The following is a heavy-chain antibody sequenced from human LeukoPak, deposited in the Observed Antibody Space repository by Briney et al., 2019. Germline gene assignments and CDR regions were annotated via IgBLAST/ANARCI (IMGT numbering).Heavy chain of an antibody. D-gene: IGHD4/OR15-4a*01. CDR3: ARDSANYRGMDY. Sequence: ASETLSLTCTVSGGSISSYYWSWIRQPAGKGLEWIGRIYTSETTDYNPSLKSRVTLSLDTSKNQFSLRLSSVTAADTAMYYCARDSANYRGMDYWGQGTLVTVSS. V-gene: IGHV4-4*07. CDR2: IYTSETT. J-gene: IGHJ4*02. CDR1: GGSISSYY.